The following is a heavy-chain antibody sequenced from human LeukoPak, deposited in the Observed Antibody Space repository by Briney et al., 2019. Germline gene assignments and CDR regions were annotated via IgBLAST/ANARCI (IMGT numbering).Heavy chain of an antibody. CDR3: ARHARAWYYSAVDF. CDR2: IIPILGIA. V-gene: IGHV1-69*04. Sequence: SVKVSCKASGGTFSSYAISWVRQAPGQGLEWMGRIIPILGIANYAQKFQGRVTITADKSTSTAYMELSSLRAEDTALYYCARHARAWYYSAVDFWGQGTLVTVSS. D-gene: IGHD2-21*01. J-gene: IGHJ4*02. CDR1: GGTFSSYA.